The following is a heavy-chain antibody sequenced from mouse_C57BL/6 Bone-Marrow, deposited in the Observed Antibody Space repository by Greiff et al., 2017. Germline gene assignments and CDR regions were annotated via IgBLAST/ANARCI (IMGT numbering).Heavy chain of an antibody. CDR2: IDPENGAT. CDR3: TRIAY. V-gene: IGHV14-4*01. CDR1: GFNIKDDY. J-gene: IGHJ3*01. Sequence: EVQLQQSGAELVRPGASVKLSCTASGFNIKDDYMHWVKQRPEQGLEWIGWIDPENGATEYASKFQGKAPITVDTSSNTAYLQLSSLTSEDTAVYYCTRIAYWGQGTLVTVSA.